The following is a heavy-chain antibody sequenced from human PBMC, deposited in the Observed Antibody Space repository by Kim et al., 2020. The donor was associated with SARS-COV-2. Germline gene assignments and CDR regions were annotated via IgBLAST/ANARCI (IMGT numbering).Heavy chain of an antibody. D-gene: IGHD3-10*01. Sequence: GGSLRLSCAASGFSVSSEYMSWVRQAAGKGLEWVSVIYRGSATYYADSVKDRFTISRDSSKNMLYLQMNSLRAEDTAVYYCARVWLQGFGTDSGQRTLVTVSS. CDR3: ARVWLQGFGTD. CDR1: GFSVSSEY. V-gene: IGHV3-53*01. CDR2: IYRGSAT. J-gene: IGHJ4*02.